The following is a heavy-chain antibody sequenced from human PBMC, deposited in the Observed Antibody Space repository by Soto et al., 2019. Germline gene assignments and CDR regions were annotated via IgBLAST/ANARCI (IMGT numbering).Heavy chain of an antibody. CDR1: GYTFTSYA. D-gene: IGHD3-9*01. CDR2: INAGNGDT. V-gene: IGHV1-3*01. CDR3: ASGRTEFDIFTAYIMGDC. Sequence: ASVKVSCKASGYTFTSYAMHWVRQAPGQRLEWMGWINAGNGDTKYAQKFQGRVTMTRDTSTSTAYMELSSLRSEDTATYYCASGRTEFDIFTAYIMGDCWGQGTQVTVTS. J-gene: IGHJ4*02.